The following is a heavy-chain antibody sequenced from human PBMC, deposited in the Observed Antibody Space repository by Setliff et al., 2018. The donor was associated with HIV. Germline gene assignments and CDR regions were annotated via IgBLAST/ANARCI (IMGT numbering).Heavy chain of an antibody. CDR3: ARSPHNYDILTGYRSRGGAFGI. J-gene: IGHJ3*02. CDR1: GGSISSYY. D-gene: IGHD3-9*01. Sequence: SETLSLTCTVSGGSISSYYWSWIRQPPGKGLEWIGYIYYSGSTNYNPSLKSRVTISVDTSKNQFSLKLSSVTAADTAVYYCARSPHNYDILTGYRSRGGAFGIWGQGTMVTVSS. V-gene: IGHV4-59*01. CDR2: IYYSGST.